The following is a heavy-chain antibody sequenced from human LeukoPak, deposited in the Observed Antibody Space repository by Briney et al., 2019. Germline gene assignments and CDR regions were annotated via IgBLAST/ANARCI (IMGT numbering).Heavy chain of an antibody. CDR1: GGSFSGYY. D-gene: IGHD3-22*01. V-gene: IGHV4-34*01. Sequence: PSETLSLTCAVYGGSFSGYYWSWIRQPPGKGLEWIGEINHSGSTNYNPSLKSRVTISVDTSKNQFSLKLSSVTAADAAVYYCARHSSYYYDSSGYYTFDYWGQGTLVTASS. CDR3: ARHSSYYYDSSGYYTFDY. CDR2: INHSGST. J-gene: IGHJ4*02.